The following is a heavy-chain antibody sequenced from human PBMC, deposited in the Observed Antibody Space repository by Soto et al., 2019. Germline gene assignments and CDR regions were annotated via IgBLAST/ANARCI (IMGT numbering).Heavy chain of an antibody. Sequence: GGSLRLSCAASGFTFSSYAMSWVRQAPGKGLEWVSAISGSGGSTYYADSVKGRFTISRDNSKNTLYLQMNSLRAEDTAVYYCATSIAAAGTGYAFDIWGQGTMVTVSS. V-gene: IGHV3-23*01. CDR2: ISGSGGST. CDR3: ATSIAAAGTGYAFDI. CDR1: GFTFSSYA. D-gene: IGHD6-13*01. J-gene: IGHJ3*02.